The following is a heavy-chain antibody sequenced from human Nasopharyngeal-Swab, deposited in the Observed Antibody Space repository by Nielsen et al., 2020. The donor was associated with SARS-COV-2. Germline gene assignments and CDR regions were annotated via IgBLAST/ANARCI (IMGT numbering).Heavy chain of an antibody. Sequence: APVKVSCKVSGYTLTELSMHWVRQAPGKGLVWMGGFDPEDGETIYAQKFQGRVTMTEDTSTDTAYMELSSLRSEDTAVYYCATSPAVAGTVVPPYYYYGMDVWGQGTTVTVSS. J-gene: IGHJ6*02. CDR2: FDPEDGET. CDR1: GYTLTELS. V-gene: IGHV1-24*01. CDR3: ATSPAVAGTVVPPYYYYGMDV. D-gene: IGHD6-19*01.